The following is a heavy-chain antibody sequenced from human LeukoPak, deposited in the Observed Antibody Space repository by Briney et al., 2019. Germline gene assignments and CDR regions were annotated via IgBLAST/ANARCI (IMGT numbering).Heavy chain of an antibody. V-gene: IGHV1-69*13. CDR1: GYTFTSYG. D-gene: IGHD1-26*01. CDR3: ARHEEWELPMNDY. Sequence: SVKVSCKASGYTFTSYGISWVRQAPGQGLEWMGGIIPIFGTANYAQKFQGRVTITADESTSTAYMELSSLRSEVTAVYYCARHEEWELPMNDYWGQGTLVTVSS. J-gene: IGHJ4*02. CDR2: IIPIFGTA.